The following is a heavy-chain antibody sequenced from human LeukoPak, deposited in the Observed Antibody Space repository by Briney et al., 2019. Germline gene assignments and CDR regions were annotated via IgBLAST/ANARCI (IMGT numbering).Heavy chain of an antibody. D-gene: IGHD6-13*01. CDR1: GFTFSSYS. CDR3: ARDRIAAAGVWPD. CDR2: ISSSSSYI. J-gene: IGHJ1*01. V-gene: IGHV3-21*04. Sequence: GGSLRLSCAASGFTFSSYSMNWVRQAPGKGLEWVSSISSSSSYIYYADSVKGRFTISRDNAKNSLYLQMNSLRAEDTAVYYCARDRIAAAGVWPDWGQGTLVTVSS.